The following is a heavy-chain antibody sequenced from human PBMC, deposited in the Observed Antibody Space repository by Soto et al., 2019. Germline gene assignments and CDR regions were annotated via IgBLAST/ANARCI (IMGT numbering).Heavy chain of an antibody. Sequence: LXLSCAAAVFTFRTYIMNWVRQAPGKGLEWVSYISSSSSTIYYADSVKGRFTISRDNAKNSLYLQMNSLRDEDTAVYYCAGPLSIAVAGIDYWGQGTQVTVSS. J-gene: IGHJ4*02. CDR1: VFTFRTYI. CDR3: AGPLSIAVAGIDY. CDR2: ISSSSSTI. D-gene: IGHD6-19*01. V-gene: IGHV3-48*02.